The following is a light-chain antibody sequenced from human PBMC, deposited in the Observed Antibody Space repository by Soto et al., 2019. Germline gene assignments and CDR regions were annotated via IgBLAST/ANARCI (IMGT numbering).Light chain of an antibody. V-gene: IGLV2-8*01. J-gene: IGLJ2*01. CDR2: EVT. Sequence: QSALPQPPSASGSPGQSVTISCTGTSSDVGGYNYVSWYQQHPGKAPKLMIYEVTKRPSGVPDRFSGSKSGNTAYLTVSGLHAEDEAEYYCSSYAGLNNLVFVGGTKLTVL. CDR3: SSYAGLNNLV. CDR1: SSDVGGYNY.